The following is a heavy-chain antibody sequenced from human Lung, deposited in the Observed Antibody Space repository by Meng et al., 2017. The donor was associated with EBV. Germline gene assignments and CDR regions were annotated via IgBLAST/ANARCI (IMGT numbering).Heavy chain of an antibody. D-gene: IGHD2-8*02. CDR1: GFTFSSCG. J-gene: IGHJ4*02. CDR2: ISYDGSNK. CDR3: AKDWSGIGDY. Sequence: VQWVCSGGDVGRPGRSWRLSCVASGFTFSSCGMHGVCQAPGKGLEWVAVISYDGSNKYYADSVKGRFTISRDNSKNTLYLQMNSLRAEDTAVYYCAKDWSGIGDYWGQGTLVTVSS. V-gene: IGHV3-30*18.